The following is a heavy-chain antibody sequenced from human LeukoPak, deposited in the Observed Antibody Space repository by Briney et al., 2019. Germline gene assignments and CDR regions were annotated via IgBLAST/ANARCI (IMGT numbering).Heavy chain of an antibody. D-gene: IGHD2-2*01. CDR1: GGTFSSYA. Sequence: SVKVSCKASGGTFSSYAISWVRQAPGQGLEWMGGIIPIFGTANYAQKFQGRVTITADESTSTAYMELSSLRSEDTAVYYCVKGRVVPAAPLDYWGQGTLVTVSS. J-gene: IGHJ4*02. V-gene: IGHV1-69*13. CDR2: IIPIFGTA. CDR3: VKGRVVPAAPLDY.